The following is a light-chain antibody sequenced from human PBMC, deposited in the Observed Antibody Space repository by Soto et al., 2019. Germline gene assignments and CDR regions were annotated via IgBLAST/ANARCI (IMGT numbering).Light chain of an antibody. J-gene: IGKJ1*01. V-gene: IGKV3-20*01. CDR3: QQYGSSTWT. Sequence: EIVLTQSPGTLSLSPGERATLSCRASQSASSTYLAWYQQKPGQAPRLIIYGASSRATGIPDRFSGSGSGTDFTLTISRLEPEDFAVYYCQQYGSSTWTFGQGTKVEIK. CDR1: QSASSTY. CDR2: GAS.